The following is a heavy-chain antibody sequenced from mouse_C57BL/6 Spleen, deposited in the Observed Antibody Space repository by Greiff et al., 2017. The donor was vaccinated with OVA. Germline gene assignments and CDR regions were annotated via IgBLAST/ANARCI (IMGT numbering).Heavy chain of an antibody. CDR1: GYSFTGYY. Sequence: VQLQQSGPELVKPGASVKISCKASGYSFTGYYMNWVKQSPEKSLEWIGEINPSTGGTTYNQKFKAKATLTVDKSSSTAYMQLKSLTSEDSAVYYCASRYDYDPAWFAYWGQGTLVTVSA. D-gene: IGHD2-4*01. V-gene: IGHV1-42*01. CDR2: INPSTGGT. CDR3: ASRYDYDPAWFAY. J-gene: IGHJ3*01.